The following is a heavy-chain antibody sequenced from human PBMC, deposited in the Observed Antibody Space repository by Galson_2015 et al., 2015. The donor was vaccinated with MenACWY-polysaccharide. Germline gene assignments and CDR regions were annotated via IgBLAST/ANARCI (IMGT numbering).Heavy chain of an antibody. CDR1: GFAFSSYA. CDR3: VRDGGYYDSSGGSLH. V-gene: IGHV3-30-3*01. CDR2: ISYDGSKK. J-gene: IGHJ4*02. Sequence: SLRLSCAAPGFAFSSYALHWVRQAPGKGLEWVAVISYDGSKKYYADSVKGRFTISRDNSKNTVSLQMNSLRAEDTAVYYCVRDGGYYDSSGGSLHWGQGTLVTVSS. D-gene: IGHD3-22*01.